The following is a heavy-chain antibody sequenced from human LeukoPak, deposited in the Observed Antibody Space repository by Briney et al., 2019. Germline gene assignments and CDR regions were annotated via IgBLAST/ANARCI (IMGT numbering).Heavy chain of an antibody. D-gene: IGHD3-22*01. Sequence: GGSLRLSCAASGGTTDDYGMSWVRQAPGKGLEWVSAIGGSGGGTYYADSVKGRFTISRDNSKNTLYLQMNSLRADDTAVYYCAKHYYDSSGYSGFDYWGQGTLVTVSP. CDR3: AKHYYDSSGYSGFDY. V-gene: IGHV3-23*01. CDR2: IGGSGGGT. CDR1: GGTTDDYG. J-gene: IGHJ4*02.